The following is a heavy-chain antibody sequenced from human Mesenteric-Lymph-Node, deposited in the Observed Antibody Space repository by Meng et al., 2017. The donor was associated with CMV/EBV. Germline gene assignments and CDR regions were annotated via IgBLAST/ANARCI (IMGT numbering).Heavy chain of an antibody. V-gene: IGHV3-7*01. J-gene: IGHJ4*02. CDR2: IDQDGSEE. D-gene: IGHD3-10*01. CDR1: GFTFNGYY. Sequence: GGSLRLSCAASGFTFNGYYMSWVRQAPGKGLEWVATIDQDGSEEDYLDSIKGRFTISRDNAKNSLYLQMNSLRAEDTADYYCARDLWFGEWADHWGQGTLVTVSS. CDR3: ARDLWFGEWADH.